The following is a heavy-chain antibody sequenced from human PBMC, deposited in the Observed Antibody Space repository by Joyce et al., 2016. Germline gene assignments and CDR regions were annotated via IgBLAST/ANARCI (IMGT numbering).Heavy chain of an antibody. CDR3: ARDSRSVRGIINWFDP. V-gene: IGHV3-66*02. J-gene: IGHJ5*02. D-gene: IGHD3-10*01. CDR2: IYSGGTI. Sequence: EVQLVQSGGGLVQPGGSLRLSCAASGITVGSNYISWVRQAPGKGLEWVSVIYSGGTIYYADSVKDRFTISRDNSKNTVYLQMNSLRTEDTAVYYCARDSRSVRGIINWFDPWGQGTLVTVSS. CDR1: GITVGSNY.